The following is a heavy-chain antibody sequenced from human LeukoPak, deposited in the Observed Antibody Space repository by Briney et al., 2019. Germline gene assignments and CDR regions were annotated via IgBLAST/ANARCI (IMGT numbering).Heavy chain of an antibody. Sequence: PGGSLRLSCAASGFTFSDYYMSWIRQAPGKGLEWVSYISSSGSTKYYADSVKGRFTISRDNAKNSLYLQMNSLRAEDTAVYYCARAGYCSSTSCYARAPIDHWGQGTLVTVSS. CDR3: ARAGYCSSTSCYARAPIDH. V-gene: IGHV3-11*01. CDR1: GFTFSDYY. CDR2: ISSSGSTK. J-gene: IGHJ4*02. D-gene: IGHD2-2*01.